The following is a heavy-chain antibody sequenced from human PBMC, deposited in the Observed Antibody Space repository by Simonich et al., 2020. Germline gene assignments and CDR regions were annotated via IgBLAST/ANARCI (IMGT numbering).Heavy chain of an antibody. CDR1: GGSFSGYY. CDR2: INTSGST. Sequence: QVQLQQWGAGLLKPSETLSLTCAVYGGSFSGYYWSWLRQPPGKGLEWIGEINTSGSTNYNPALKRRVTISVDTSKNQFSLKLSSVTAADTAVYYCARHLQLGPFDYWGQGTLVTVSS. D-gene: IGHD1-1*01. J-gene: IGHJ4*02. CDR3: ARHLQLGPFDY. V-gene: IGHV4-34*01.